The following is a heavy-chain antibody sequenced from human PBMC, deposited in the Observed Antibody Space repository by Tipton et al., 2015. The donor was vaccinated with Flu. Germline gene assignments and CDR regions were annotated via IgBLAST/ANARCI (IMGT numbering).Heavy chain of an antibody. Sequence: SLRLSCAASGFTFSSYAMSWVRQAPGKGLEWVSGISGSGGSTYYADSVKGRFTISRDNSKNTLYLQMNSLRAEDTAVYYCARLNWNYGRGYFDYWGQGTLVTVSS. CDR2: ISGSGGST. V-gene: IGHV3-23*01. CDR3: ARLNWNYGRGYFDY. CDR1: GFTFSSYA. J-gene: IGHJ4*02. D-gene: IGHD1-7*01.